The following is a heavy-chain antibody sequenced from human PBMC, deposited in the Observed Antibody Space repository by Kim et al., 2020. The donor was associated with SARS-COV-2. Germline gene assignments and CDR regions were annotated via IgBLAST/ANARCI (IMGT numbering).Heavy chain of an antibody. Sequence: SETLSLTCTVSGGSISSYYWSWIRQPPGKGLEWIGYIYYSGSTNYNPSRKSRVTISVDTSKNQFSLKLSSVTAADTAVYYCARDGYSSGWYYWGQGTLVTVSS. CDR2: IYYSGST. CDR3: ARDGYSSGWYY. J-gene: IGHJ4*02. V-gene: IGHV4-59*13. D-gene: IGHD6-19*01. CDR1: GGSISSYY.